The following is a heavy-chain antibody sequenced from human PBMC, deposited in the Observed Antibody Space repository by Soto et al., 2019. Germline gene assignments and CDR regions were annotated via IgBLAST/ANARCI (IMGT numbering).Heavy chain of an antibody. Sequence: PGGSLRLSCAASGFPFSSYWMSWVRQAPGKGLEWVGNIKTDGTDRNYVDSVRGRFTISRDNAKNSLYLQMNNLRAEDTAVYYCVRDRRASSSSATGWFDPWGQGTLVTVSS. CDR2: IKTDGTDR. CDR1: GFPFSSYW. J-gene: IGHJ5*02. V-gene: IGHV3-7*01. D-gene: IGHD6-6*01. CDR3: VRDRRASSSSATGWFDP.